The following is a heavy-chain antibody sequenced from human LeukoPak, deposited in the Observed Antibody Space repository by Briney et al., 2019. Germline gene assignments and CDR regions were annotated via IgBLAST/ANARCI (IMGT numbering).Heavy chain of an antibody. V-gene: IGHV3-48*04. Sequence: GGSLRLSCAASGFTFSSYSMNWVRQAPGKGLEWVSYISSSSTIYYADSVKGRFTISRDNAKNSLYLQMNSLRAEDTALYYCARDCSGGSCYSGWGYYYGMDVWGQGTTVTVSS. D-gene: IGHD2-15*01. J-gene: IGHJ6*02. CDR1: GFTFSSYS. CDR2: ISSSSTI. CDR3: ARDCSGGSCYSGWGYYYGMDV.